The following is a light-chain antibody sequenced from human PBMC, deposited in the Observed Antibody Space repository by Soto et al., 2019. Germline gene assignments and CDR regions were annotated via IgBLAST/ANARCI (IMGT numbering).Light chain of an antibody. Sequence: EIVLTQSPGTLSLSPGERATLSCRASQSVTSSYLAWYQQKPGQAPMLLIYGASRRATGIPDRFSGGGSGTDFSLTISRLEPEDFAVYYRQQYDSFIFTFGPGTKVDIK. CDR1: QSVTSSY. V-gene: IGKV3-20*01. CDR2: GAS. J-gene: IGKJ3*01. CDR3: QQYDSFIFT.